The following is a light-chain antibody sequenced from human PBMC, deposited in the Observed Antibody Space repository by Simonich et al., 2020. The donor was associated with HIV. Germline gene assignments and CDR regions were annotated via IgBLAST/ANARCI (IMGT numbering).Light chain of an antibody. CDR1: SSNIGSNT. CDR2: SNN. CDR3: AAWDDSLNGAV. V-gene: IGLV1-44*01. J-gene: IGLJ7*01. Sequence: QSVLTQPPSASGTPGQRVTISCSGSSSNIGSNTVNWYQQLPGTAPKLLIYSNNTRPSGVPDRFSGSKSGTSASLAISWLQSEDEADYYCAAWDDSLNGAVFGGGTQLTVL.